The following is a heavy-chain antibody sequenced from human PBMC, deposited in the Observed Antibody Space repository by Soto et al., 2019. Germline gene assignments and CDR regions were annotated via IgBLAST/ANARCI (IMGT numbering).Heavy chain of an antibody. CDR3: ARETYYYDSSGYPDAFDM. Sequence: ASVEVSCKASGYTFTGYYIHWVRQAPGQGLEWMGWINPNSGGTNYAQKFQGWVTMTRDTSISTAYMELSRLRSDDTAVYYCARETYYYDSSGYPDAFDMWGQGTLVTV. J-gene: IGHJ3*02. V-gene: IGHV1-2*04. CDR1: GYTFTGYY. CDR2: INPNSGGT. D-gene: IGHD3-22*01.